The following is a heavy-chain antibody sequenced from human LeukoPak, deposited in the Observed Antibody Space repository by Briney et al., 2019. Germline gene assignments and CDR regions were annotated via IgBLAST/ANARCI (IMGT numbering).Heavy chain of an antibody. CDR2: FDPEDGET. CDR3: ATGSRYQLLVRL. Sequence: ASVKVSCKVSGYTLTELSMHWVRPAPGKGLEWMGGFDPEDGETIYAQKFQGRVTMTEDTSTDTAYVELSSLRSEDTAVYYCATGSRYQLLVRLWGQGTLVTVSS. V-gene: IGHV1-24*01. D-gene: IGHD2-2*01. CDR1: GYTLTELS. J-gene: IGHJ4*02.